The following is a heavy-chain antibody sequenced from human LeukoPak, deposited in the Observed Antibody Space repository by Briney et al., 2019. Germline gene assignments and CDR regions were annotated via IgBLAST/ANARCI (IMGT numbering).Heavy chain of an antibody. CDR3: AKSLSGRNYYYLGMDV. CDR1: GFTFSSYA. V-gene: IGHV3-23*01. D-gene: IGHD3-10*01. J-gene: IGHJ6*02. CDR2: ISGSGGRT. Sequence: GGYLSLSCVDSGFTFSSYALSWVRQAPGKGLEGVSGISGSGGRTDYADSVKGRFTISRDNSKNTLYLRMNSLKAKATAVYYCAKSLSGRNYYYLGMDVWGQGTTVTVSS.